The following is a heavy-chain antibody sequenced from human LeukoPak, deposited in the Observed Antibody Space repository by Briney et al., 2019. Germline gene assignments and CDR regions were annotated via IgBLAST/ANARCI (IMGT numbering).Heavy chain of an antibody. J-gene: IGHJ4*02. V-gene: IGHV3-33*06. CDR1: GFTFSSYG. D-gene: IGHD3-22*01. CDR3: AKDQDYDSSGYYSALNY. CDR2: IWYDGSNK. Sequence: GGSLRLSRAASGFTFSSYGMHWVRQAPGKGLEWVAVIWYDGSNKYYADSVKGRFTISRDNSKNTLYLQMNSLRAEDTAVYYCAKDQDYDSSGYYSALNYWGQGTLVTVSS.